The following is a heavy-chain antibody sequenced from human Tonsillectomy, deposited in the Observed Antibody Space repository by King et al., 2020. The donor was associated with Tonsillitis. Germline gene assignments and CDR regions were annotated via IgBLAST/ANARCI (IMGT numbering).Heavy chain of an antibody. J-gene: IGHJ6*02. CDR2: IYYSGST. CDR1: GGSISSYY. Sequence: QLQESGPGLVKPSETLSLTCTVSGGSISSYYWSWIRQPPGKGPEWIGYIYYSGSTNYNPSLKSRVTISVDTSKNQFSLKLSSVTAADTAVYYCARGLAYYYYYGMDVWGQGTTVTVSS. V-gene: IGHV4-59*08. CDR3: ARGLAYYYYYGMDV.